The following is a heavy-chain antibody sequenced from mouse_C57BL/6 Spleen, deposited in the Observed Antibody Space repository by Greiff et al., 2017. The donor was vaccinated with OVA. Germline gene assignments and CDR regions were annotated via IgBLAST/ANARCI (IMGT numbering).Heavy chain of an antibody. CDR3: ARWGAYYSNEGY. D-gene: IGHD2-5*01. Sequence: VQLQQSGAELVKPGASVKLSCTASGFNIKDYYMHWVKQRTEQGLEWIGRIDPEDGETIYAPKFQGKATITADTSSNTAYLQLSSLTSEDTAVYYCARWGAYYSNEGYWGKGTTLTVSS. V-gene: IGHV14-2*01. CDR1: GFNIKDYY. J-gene: IGHJ2*01. CDR2: IDPEDGET.